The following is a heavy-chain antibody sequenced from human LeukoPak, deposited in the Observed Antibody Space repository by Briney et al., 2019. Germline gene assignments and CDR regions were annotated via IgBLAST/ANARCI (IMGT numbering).Heavy chain of an antibody. CDR2: ISSSSYI. D-gene: IGHD3-10*01. CDR3: ARDSVNYYGSGSYGAFDI. CDR1: GFTFSSYS. V-gene: IGHV3-21*01. J-gene: IGHJ3*02. Sequence: PGGSLRLSCVASGFTFSSYSMNWVRQAPGKGLEWVSSISSSSYIYYADSVKGRFTISRDNAKNSLYLQMNSLRAEDTAVYYCARDSVNYYGSGSYGAFDIWGQGTMVTVSS.